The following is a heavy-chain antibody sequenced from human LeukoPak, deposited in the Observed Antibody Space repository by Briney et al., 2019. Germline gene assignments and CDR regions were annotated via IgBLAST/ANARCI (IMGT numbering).Heavy chain of an antibody. V-gene: IGHV3-23*01. CDR3: AKGPGSVSGWYWYY. Sequence: GGSLRPSCAASGLTFRSYAMSWVRQAPGKGLEWVSAISSGGDKTYYADSVKGRFTISRDNSKNTLYLQMNSLRTEDTAVYYCAKGPGSVSGWYWYYWGQGTLVTVSS. CDR2: ISSGGDKT. CDR1: GLTFRSYA. D-gene: IGHD6-19*01. J-gene: IGHJ4*02.